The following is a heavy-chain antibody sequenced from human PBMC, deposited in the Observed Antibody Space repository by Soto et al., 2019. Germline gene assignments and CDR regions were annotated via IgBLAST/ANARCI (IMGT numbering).Heavy chain of an antibody. V-gene: IGHV1-69*01. D-gene: IGHD3-10*02. CDR3: ARDGVRNWFDP. Sequence: QVKLVQSGAEVKNPGSSVKVSCKASGGTFSTYGINWVRQAPGQGLEWMGAIIPIFATPNYAQKFQDRVTITADESTNTAYMELSSLRSDDTAVYYCARDGVRNWFDPWGQGTLVTVSS. CDR1: GGTFSTYG. J-gene: IGHJ5*02. CDR2: IIPIFATP.